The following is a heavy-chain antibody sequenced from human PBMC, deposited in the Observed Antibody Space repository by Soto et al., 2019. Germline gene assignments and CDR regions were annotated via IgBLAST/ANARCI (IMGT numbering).Heavy chain of an antibody. J-gene: IGHJ4*02. V-gene: IGHV1-2*02. CDR1: GPTFIAYY. Sequence: QLVQSGAEVKKPGASVRVSCKTSGPTFIAYYIHWVRQAPGQGLEWMGWIDPKSGGTTYEQKFLGRVTMTRVTPINTAYMDLNRLTSDDTAVYYCARVSVDVPEWGQGTLITVSS. CDR2: IDPKSGGT. CDR3: ARVSVDVPE. D-gene: IGHD5-12*01.